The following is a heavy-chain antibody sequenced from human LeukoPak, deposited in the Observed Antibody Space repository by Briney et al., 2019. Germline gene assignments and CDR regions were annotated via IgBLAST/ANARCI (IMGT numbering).Heavy chain of an antibody. CDR3: ARDYNYDSSAYDDALDI. CDR2: IIPIFHTA. V-gene: IGHV1-69*05. CDR1: GDTFSSHG. D-gene: IGHD3-22*01. Sequence: SVKVSCRASGDTFSSHGISWVRQAPGQGLEWMGGIIPIFHTANYAQNFQDRLTITTDESTNTVYMELSSLRSEDTAVYYCARDYNYDSSAYDDALDIWGQGTMVTVSS. J-gene: IGHJ3*02.